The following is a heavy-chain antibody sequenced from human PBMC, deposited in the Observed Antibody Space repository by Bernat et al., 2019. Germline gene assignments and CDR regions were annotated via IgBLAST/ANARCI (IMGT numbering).Heavy chain of an antibody. CDR2: IWYDGSNK. CDR3: ARDPPYSGSYYFDY. D-gene: IGHD1-26*01. Sequence: QVQLVESGGGVVQPGRSLRLSCAASGFTFSSYGMHWVHQAPGKGLEWVAVIWYDGSNKYYADSVKGRFTISRDNSKNMLYLQMNSLRAEDTAVYYCARDPPYSGSYYFDYWGQGTLVTVSS. CDR1: GFTFSSYG. J-gene: IGHJ4*02. V-gene: IGHV3-33*01.